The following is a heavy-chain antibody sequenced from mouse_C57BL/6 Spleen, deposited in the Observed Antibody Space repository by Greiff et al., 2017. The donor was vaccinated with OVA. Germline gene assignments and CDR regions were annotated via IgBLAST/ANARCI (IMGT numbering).Heavy chain of an antibody. V-gene: IGHV1-64*01. Sequence: QVQLKQPGAELVKPGASVKLSCKASGYTFTSYWMHWVKQRPGQGLEWIGMIHPNSGSTNYNEKFKSKATLTVDKSSSTAYMQLSSLTSEDSAVYYCAKSIWEIDYWGQGTTLTVSS. CDR1: GYTFTSYW. D-gene: IGHD4-1*01. CDR2: IHPNSGST. CDR3: AKSIWEIDY. J-gene: IGHJ2*01.